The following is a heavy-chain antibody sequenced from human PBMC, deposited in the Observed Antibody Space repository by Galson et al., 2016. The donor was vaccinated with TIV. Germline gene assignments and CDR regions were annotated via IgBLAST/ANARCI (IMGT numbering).Heavy chain of an antibody. Sequence: SVKVSCKASGDTFTSYPFNWVRQAPGQGLEWMGGIIPLFGTANYAQKFQDRVTITADDSTSTAYMELNSLRSGDTAVYYCASDRNTALDTYHYYYGMDVWGQGTTITVSS. J-gene: IGHJ6*02. CDR3: ASDRNTALDTYHYYYGMDV. CDR1: GDTFTSYP. CDR2: IIPLFGTA. D-gene: IGHD5-18*01. V-gene: IGHV1-69*13.